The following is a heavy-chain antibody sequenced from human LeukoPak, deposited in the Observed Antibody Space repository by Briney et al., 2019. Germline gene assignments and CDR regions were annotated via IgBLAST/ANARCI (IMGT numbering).Heavy chain of an antibody. CDR1: GYSFTNYW. D-gene: IGHD3-22*01. V-gene: IGHV5-51*01. J-gene: IGHJ5*02. Sequence: GESLKISCRGSGYSFTNYWIDWVRQMPGKGLEWMGIIYPGDSDTRYSPSFQGQVTISADKSTSTAYLQWGSLKASDTAMYYCARQGSHSSGYINWFDPWGQGTLVTVSS. CDR3: ARQGSHSSGYINWFDP. CDR2: IYPGDSDT.